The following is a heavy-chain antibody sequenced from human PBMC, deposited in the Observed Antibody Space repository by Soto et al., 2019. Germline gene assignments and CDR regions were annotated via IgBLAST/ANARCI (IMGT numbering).Heavy chain of an antibody. CDR1: GYTFTSYY. Sequence: ASVKVSCKASGYTFTSYYMHWVRQAPGQGLEWMGIINPSGGSTSYAQKFQGRVTMTRDTSTSTVYMELSSLRSEDTAVYYCARWADCSGGSCYALFDYRGQGTLVTVSS. CDR3: ARWADCSGGSCYALFDY. J-gene: IGHJ4*02. V-gene: IGHV1-46*03. CDR2: INPSGGST. D-gene: IGHD2-15*01.